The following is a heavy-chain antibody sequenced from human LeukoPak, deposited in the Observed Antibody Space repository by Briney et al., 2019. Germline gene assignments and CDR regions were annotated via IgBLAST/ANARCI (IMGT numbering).Heavy chain of an antibody. J-gene: IGHJ6*02. D-gene: IGHD3-3*01. V-gene: IGHV1-69*13. Sequence: SVKVSCKASGGTFSSYAISWVRQAPGQGLEWMGGIIPIFGTANYAQMFQGRVTITADESTSTAYMELSSLRSEDTAVYYCARAPFSSPPIDFWSGSPHYGMDVWGQGTTVTVSS. CDR2: IIPIFGTA. CDR3: ARAPFSSPPIDFWSGSPHYGMDV. CDR1: GGTFSSYA.